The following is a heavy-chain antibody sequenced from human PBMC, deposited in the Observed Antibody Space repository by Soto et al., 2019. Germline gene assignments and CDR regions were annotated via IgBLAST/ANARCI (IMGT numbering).Heavy chain of an antibody. V-gene: IGHV3-30*18. J-gene: IGHJ4*02. D-gene: IGHD6-13*01. Sequence: GGSLRLSCAASGFPFRSSCMHWVRQAPGKGLEWVAVISYDGRKKKYSDSVKGRFTISRDNSKNTLYLQMNSLRAEDTAVYYCAKDKSSSWSIDYWGQGTLVTVSS. CDR3: AKDKSSSWSIDY. CDR2: ISYDGRKK. CDR1: GFPFRSSC.